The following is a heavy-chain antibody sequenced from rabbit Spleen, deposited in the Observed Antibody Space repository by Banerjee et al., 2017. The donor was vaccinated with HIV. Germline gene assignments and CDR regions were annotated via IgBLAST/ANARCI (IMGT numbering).Heavy chain of an antibody. CDR2: IYTGNGKT. Sequence: QQQLVESGGGLVKPGASLTLTCKASGFDFSSARLICWVRQAPGKGLEWIGCIYTGNGKTYYASWAKGRFTISKTSSTTVTLQMTSLTAADTATYFCARDAGSYAYIDGYFNLWGPGTLVTVS. V-gene: IGHV1S45*01. D-gene: IGHD6-1*01. J-gene: IGHJ4*01. CDR1: GFDFSSARL. CDR3: ARDAGSYAYIDGYFNL.